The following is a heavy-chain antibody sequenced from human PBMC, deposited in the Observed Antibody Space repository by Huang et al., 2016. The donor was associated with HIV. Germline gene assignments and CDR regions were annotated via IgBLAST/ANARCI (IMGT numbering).Heavy chain of an antibody. CDR1: GYTFSIYG. Sequence: QVQLVQSGPEVKKPGASVKFSCKASGYTFSIYGISCVRQAPGQGPEWMGWVSGNSGLTETSQKFQGRVTMTTDTSTSTAYMDWRSLTADDTAVYYCARVPSDLYSDYWGQGTLVTVSS. D-gene: IGHD2-21*01. CDR3: ARVPSDLYSDY. V-gene: IGHV1-18*01. J-gene: IGHJ4*02. CDR2: VSGNSGLT.